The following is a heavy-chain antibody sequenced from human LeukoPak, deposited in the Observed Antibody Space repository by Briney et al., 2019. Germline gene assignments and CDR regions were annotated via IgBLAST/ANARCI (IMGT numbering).Heavy chain of an antibody. CDR2: IYYSGNT. J-gene: IGHJ4*02. CDR1: GGSISDYY. Sequence: SETLSLTCTVSGGSISDYYWSWIRQPPGKGLDWIGYIYYSGNTNYNPSLKSRVTMSVDTSKNQFSLKLSSVTAADTAVYYCAKDRCSSTSCYALPTSGYWGQGTLVTVSS. V-gene: IGHV4-59*01. D-gene: IGHD2-2*01. CDR3: AKDRCSSTSCYALPTSGY.